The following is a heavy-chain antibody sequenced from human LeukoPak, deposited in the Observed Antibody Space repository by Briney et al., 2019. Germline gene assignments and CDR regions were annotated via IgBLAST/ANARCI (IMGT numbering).Heavy chain of an antibody. CDR3: VRRYMATSAEDFDY. Sequence: GGSLRLSCAASGFTFSSYSMNWVRQAPGKGLKWVSSISSSSSYIYYADSVKGRFTISRDNAKNSLYLQMNTLRAEDTAVYYCVRRYMATSAEDFDYWGQGTLVTVFS. V-gene: IGHV3-21*06. CDR1: GFTFSSYS. J-gene: IGHJ4*02. CDR2: ISSSSSYI. D-gene: IGHD3-16*02.